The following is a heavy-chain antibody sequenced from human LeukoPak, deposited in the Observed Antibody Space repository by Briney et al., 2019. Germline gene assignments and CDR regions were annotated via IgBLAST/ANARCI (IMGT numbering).Heavy chain of an antibody. CDR2: ISSNGGST. D-gene: IGHD6-13*01. CDR3: ARDWGQQQLEKRGYPI. V-gene: IGHV3-64*01. Sequence: GGSLRLSCAASGFTFSSYAMHWVRQAPGKGLEYVSAISSNGGSTYYANSVKGRFTISRDNSKNTLYLQMGSLRAEDLAVYYCARDWGQQQLEKRGYPIWGQGTLVTVSS. J-gene: IGHJ4*02. CDR1: GFTFSSYA.